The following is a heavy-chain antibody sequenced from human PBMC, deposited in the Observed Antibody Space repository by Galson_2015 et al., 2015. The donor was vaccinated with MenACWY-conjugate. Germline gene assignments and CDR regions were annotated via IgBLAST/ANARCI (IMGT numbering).Heavy chain of an antibody. V-gene: IGHV3-33*01. J-gene: IGHJ4*02. Sequence: SLRLSCAASGFAFSGYAMHWVRQPPGKGLEWVAIIWYDGTNKYYADSVKGRFTISRDNSKNTLYLQMNSLRAEDAAVYYCARDLTTCYFDDWGQGTLVPVSS. D-gene: IGHD1-1*01. CDR2: IWYDGTNK. CDR3: ARDLTTCYFDD. CDR1: GFAFSGYA.